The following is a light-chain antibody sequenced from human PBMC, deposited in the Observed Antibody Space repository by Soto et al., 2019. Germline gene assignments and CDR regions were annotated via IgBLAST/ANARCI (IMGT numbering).Light chain of an antibody. V-gene: IGLV2-8*01. Sequence: QSALTQPPSASGSPGQSVTISCTGTSSDVGGYKYVSWYQQHPGKTPKLMIYEGSKRPLGVPDRFSASKSGNTASLTVSVLQAEDEADYYCSSYAGSILIFGGGTKLTVL. CDR2: EGS. CDR3: SSYAGSILI. J-gene: IGLJ2*01. CDR1: SSDVGGYKY.